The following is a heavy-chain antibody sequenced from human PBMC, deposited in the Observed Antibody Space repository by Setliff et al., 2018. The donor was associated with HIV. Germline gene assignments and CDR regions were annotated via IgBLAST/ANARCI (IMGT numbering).Heavy chain of an antibody. CDR3: ARESPDGLDY. D-gene: IGHD2-8*01. Sequence: SETLSLTCTVTGGSISSRSYYWSWLRQPAGKGLEWIGRIYSNGKTDYNPSLKSRVTISEDTSKNQFSLKVNSVTAADTAMYFCARESPDGLDYWGQGSLVTVSS. J-gene: IGHJ4*02. CDR1: GGSISSRSYY. V-gene: IGHV4-61*02. CDR2: IYSNGKT.